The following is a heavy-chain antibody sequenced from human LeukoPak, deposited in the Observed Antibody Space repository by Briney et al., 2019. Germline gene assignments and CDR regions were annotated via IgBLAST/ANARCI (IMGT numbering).Heavy chain of an antibody. CDR1: GFTFSSYA. V-gene: IGHV3-23*01. CDR2: ISGSGGST. J-gene: IGHJ4*02. CDR3: AKGIVVVPAAIDY. D-gene: IGHD2-2*02. Sequence: GGSLRLSCAASGFTFSSYAMSWVRQAPGKGLEGVSAISGSGGSTYYADSVKGWFTISRDNSKNTLYLQMNSLRAEDTAVYYCAKGIVVVPAAIDYWGQGTLVTVSS.